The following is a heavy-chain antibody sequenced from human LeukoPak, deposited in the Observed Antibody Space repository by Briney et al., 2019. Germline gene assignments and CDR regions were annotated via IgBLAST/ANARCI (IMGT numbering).Heavy chain of an antibody. CDR2: MYYSGST. V-gene: IGHV4-59*01. J-gene: IGHJ4*02. Sequence: PETLSLTCTVSSGSIGSYYWSWIRQPPGKGLEWIGYMYYSGSTSYNPSLKSRVTMSVDTSKNQLSLKLSSVTAADTAVYYCASAGYYYDSSGYYSAFHYWGQGSLVTVSS. D-gene: IGHD3-22*01. CDR1: SGSIGSYY. CDR3: ASAGYYYDSSGYYSAFHY.